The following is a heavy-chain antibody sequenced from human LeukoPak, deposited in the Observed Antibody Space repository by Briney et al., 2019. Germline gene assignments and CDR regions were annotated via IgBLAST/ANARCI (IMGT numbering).Heavy chain of an antibody. J-gene: IGHJ4*02. D-gene: IGHD3-10*01. CDR1: GGSISSSNW. Sequence: SGTLSLTCAVSGGSISSSNWWSWVRQPPGKGLEWIGEIYHSGSTNYNPSLKSRVTISVDKSKNQFSLKLSSVTAADTAVYYCARDRGWDYGSRPFDYWGQGTLVTVSS. CDR3: ARDRGWDYGSRPFDY. V-gene: IGHV4-4*02. CDR2: IYHSGST.